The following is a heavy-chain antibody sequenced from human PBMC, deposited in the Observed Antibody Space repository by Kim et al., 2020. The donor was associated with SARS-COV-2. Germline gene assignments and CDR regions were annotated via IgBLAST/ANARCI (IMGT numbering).Heavy chain of an antibody. CDR2: IIPILGIA. D-gene: IGHD5-18*01. CDR1: GGTFSSYT. V-gene: IGHV1-69*04. Sequence: SVKVSCKASGGTFSSYTISWVRQAPGQGLEWMGRIIPILGIANYAQKFQGRVTITADKSTSTAYMELSSLRSEDTAVYYCARDIRKGYSYGSYFDYWGQRTLVTVSS. J-gene: IGHJ4*02. CDR3: ARDIRKGYSYGSYFDY.